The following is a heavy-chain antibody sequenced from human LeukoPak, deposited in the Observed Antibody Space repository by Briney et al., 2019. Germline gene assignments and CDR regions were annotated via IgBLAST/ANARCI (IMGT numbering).Heavy chain of an antibody. J-gene: IGHJ4*02. D-gene: IGHD3-10*01. CDR1: SGSISNSRYV. CDR3: ARLTSMVYFDY. V-gene: IGHV4-39*01. Sequence: SETLSLTCTLSSGSISNSRYVWGWIRQPPGKGLEWIGAVYYSGSTYYNPSLKSRFTISVDTSNNQFSLNLSSVTAADTALYYCARLTSMVYFDYWGQGILVTVSS. CDR2: VYYSGST.